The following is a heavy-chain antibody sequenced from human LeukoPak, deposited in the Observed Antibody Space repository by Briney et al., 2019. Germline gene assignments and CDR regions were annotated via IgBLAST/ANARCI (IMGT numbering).Heavy chain of an antibody. CDR1: GGSISSYY. CDR3: ARDSGYDWHDAFDI. CDR2: IYTCGST. V-gene: IGHV4-4*07. D-gene: IGHD5-12*01. Sequence: KPSETLSLTCTVSGGSISSYYWSWTRQPAGKGLEWIGRIYTCGSTNYNPSLKSRVTMSVDTSKNQFSLKLSSVTAADTAVYYCARDSGYDWHDAFDIWGQGTMVTVSS. J-gene: IGHJ3*02.